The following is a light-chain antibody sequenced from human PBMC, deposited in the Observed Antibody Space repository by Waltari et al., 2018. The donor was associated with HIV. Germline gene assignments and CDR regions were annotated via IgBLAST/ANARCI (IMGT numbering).Light chain of an antibody. J-gene: IGLJ2*01. CDR3: QAAAPSGTSVA. Sequence: SSDLTQAPSVSVSPGQPASISCSGHELANHYVHWYQEKAGQAPVLVISRDSERPLGIPERFSGSRSGSLATLTITGVLADDEADYYCQAAAPSGTSVAFGGGTKLTVL. CDR1: ELANHY. V-gene: IGLV3-25*03. CDR2: RDS.